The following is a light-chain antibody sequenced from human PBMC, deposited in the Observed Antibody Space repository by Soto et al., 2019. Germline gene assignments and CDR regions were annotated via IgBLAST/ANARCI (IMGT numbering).Light chain of an antibody. J-gene: IGKJ3*01. CDR3: QQRFSWRS. Sequence: IVLAQSPATLSLSPGERATLCCWASQDVGHYLAWYQQRPGQAPRLLIYDASNRATGIPDRFSGSGSGTDFTLTISSLEPEDFAVYYCQQRFSWRSFGPGTRVDIK. CDR1: QDVGHY. CDR2: DAS. V-gene: IGKV3D-11*01.